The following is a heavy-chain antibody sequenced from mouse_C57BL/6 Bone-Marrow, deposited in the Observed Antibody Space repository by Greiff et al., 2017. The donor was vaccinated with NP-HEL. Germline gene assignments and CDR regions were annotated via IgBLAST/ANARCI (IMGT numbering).Heavy chain of an antibody. CDR2: IWTGGGT. V-gene: IGHV2-9-1*01. Sequence: VMLVESGPGLVAPSQSLSITCPVSGFSLTSYAISWVRQPPGKGLEWLGVIWTGGGTNYNSALKSRLSISKDNSKSQVFLKMNSLQTDDTARYDCARRNWDSYWYFDVWGTGTTVTVSS. J-gene: IGHJ1*03. D-gene: IGHD4-1*01. CDR3: ARRNWDSYWYFDV. CDR1: GFSLTSYA.